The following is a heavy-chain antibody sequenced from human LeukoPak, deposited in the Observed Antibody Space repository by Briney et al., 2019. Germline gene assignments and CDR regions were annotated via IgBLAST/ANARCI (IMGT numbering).Heavy chain of an antibody. CDR2: IYYSGGT. CDR3: AREYSSSLRLGASNYFDY. Sequence: SETLSLTCTVSVGSISSSSYYCGWVRQPPGEGLGWLGSIYYSGGTYYNPSLKSRVTISVDTSKNQFSLKLSSVTAADTAVYYCAREYSSSLRLGASNYFDYWGQGTLVTVSS. D-gene: IGHD6-13*01. J-gene: IGHJ4*02. V-gene: IGHV4-39*07. CDR1: VGSISSSSYY.